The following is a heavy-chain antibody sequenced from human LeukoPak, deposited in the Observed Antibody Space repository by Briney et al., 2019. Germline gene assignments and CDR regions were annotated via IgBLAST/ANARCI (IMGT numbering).Heavy chain of an antibody. J-gene: IGHJ4*02. CDR3: ARQGDFPIADFDY. CDR2: IYYGGST. CDR1: GGSISSYY. Sequence: SETLSLTCTVSGGSISSYYWSWIRQPPGKGLEWIGYIYYGGSTNYNPSLKSRVTISVDTSKNQFSLKLSSVTAADTAVYYCARQGDFPIADFDYWGQGTLVTVSS. V-gene: IGHV4-59*08. D-gene: IGHD3-3*01.